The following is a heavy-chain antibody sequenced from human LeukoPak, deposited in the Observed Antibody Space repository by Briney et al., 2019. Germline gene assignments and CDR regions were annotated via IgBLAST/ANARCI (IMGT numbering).Heavy chain of an antibody. V-gene: IGHV4-59*01. Sequence: PSETLSLTCTVSGGSISSYYWSWIRQPPGKGLEWIGYIYYSGSPNYNPSLKSRVTISSDTSKNQFSLKLSPVTAADTAVYYCARDSRYGDYNWFDPWGQGTLVTVSS. CDR1: GGSISSYY. CDR3: ARDSRYGDYNWFDP. CDR2: IYYSGSP. D-gene: IGHD4-17*01. J-gene: IGHJ5*02.